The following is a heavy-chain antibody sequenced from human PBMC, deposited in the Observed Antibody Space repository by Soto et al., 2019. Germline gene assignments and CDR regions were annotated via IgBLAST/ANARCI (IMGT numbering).Heavy chain of an antibody. CDR2: ISYDGNTK. CDR1: GFAFSNFG. J-gene: IGHJ4*02. D-gene: IGHD3-16*01. CDR3: ARFWGPVTSAVDDF. V-gene: IGHV3-30*03. Sequence: QVQLVESGGGVVQPGRSLRLSCAASGFAFSNFGMQWGRQAPGKGLEWVASISYDGNTKKFSDSVKGRFTIPRDISSNTLYLQMSSLRSDDTAVYYCARFWGPVTSAVDDFWGQGTLVTVSS.